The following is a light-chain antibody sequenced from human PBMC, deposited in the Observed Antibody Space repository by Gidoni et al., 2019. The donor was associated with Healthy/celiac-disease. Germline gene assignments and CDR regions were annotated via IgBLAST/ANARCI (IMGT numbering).Light chain of an antibody. V-gene: IGKV1-39*01. CDR2: AAS. Sequence: DIQITQSPSSLSASRGDRVTITCRASQSISSYLNWYQQKPGKAPKLLIYAASSLQCGVPSRFRGSGSGTDFTLTISSLEPEDFATYYCQQSYSSTWTFXQXTKVEIK. CDR3: QQSYSSTWT. CDR1: QSISSY. J-gene: IGKJ1*01.